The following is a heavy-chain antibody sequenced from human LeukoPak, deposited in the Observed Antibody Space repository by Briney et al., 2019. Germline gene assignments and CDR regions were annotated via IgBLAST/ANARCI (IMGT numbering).Heavy chain of an antibody. CDR1: GYTFTSYY. D-gene: IGHD3-3*01. J-gene: IGHJ4*02. Sequence: VASVKVSCKASGYTFTSYYMHWVRQAPGQGLEWMGIINPSGGSTSYAQKFQGRVTMTRDTSTSTVYMELSSLRSEDTAVYYCARDTGSYDFWSGYLAGTSDYWGQGTLVTVSS. V-gene: IGHV1-46*01. CDR3: ARDTGSYDFWSGYLAGTSDY. CDR2: INPSGGST.